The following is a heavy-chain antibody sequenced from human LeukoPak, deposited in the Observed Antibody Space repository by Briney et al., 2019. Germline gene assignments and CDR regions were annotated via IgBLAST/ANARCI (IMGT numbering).Heavy chain of an antibody. V-gene: IGHV3-30*04. CDR2: ISYDGSNK. J-gene: IGHJ6*03. CDR1: GFTFSSYA. Sequence: GGSLRLSCAASGFTFSSYAMHWVRQAPGKGLEWVAVISYDGSNKYYADSVKGRFTISRDNSKNTLYLQMNSLRAEDTAVYYCTRDGCGETTYYMAVWDKGPPVT. CDR3: TRDGCGETTYYMAV. D-gene: IGHD1-14*01.